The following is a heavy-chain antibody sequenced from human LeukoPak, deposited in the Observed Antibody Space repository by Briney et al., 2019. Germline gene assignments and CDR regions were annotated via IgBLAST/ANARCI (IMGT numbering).Heavy chain of an antibody. CDR1: GGSLSGYY. D-gene: IGHD6-13*01. CDR3: AISSSRYFDAFDI. CDR2: INHSGST. Sequence: PSETLSLTCAVYGGSLSGYYWSWIRQPPGKGLEWIGEINHSGSTNYNPSLKSRVTISVDTSKNQFSLKLSSVTAADTAVYYCAISSSRYFDAFDIWGQGTMVTVSS. J-gene: IGHJ3*02. V-gene: IGHV4-34*01.